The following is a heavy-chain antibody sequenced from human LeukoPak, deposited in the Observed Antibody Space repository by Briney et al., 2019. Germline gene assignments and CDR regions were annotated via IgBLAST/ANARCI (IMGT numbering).Heavy chain of an antibody. CDR1: GFTFSSYS. J-gene: IGHJ5*02. Sequence: PGGSLRLSCAASGFTFSSYSMNWVRQAPGKGLEWVSSISSSSSYIYYADSVKGRFTISRDNAKNSLYLQMNSLRAEDTAVYYCARDVGIGEVHWFDPWAREPWSPSPQ. CDR3: ARDVGIGEVHWFDP. D-gene: IGHD3-10*01. V-gene: IGHV3-21*01. CDR2: ISSSSSYI.